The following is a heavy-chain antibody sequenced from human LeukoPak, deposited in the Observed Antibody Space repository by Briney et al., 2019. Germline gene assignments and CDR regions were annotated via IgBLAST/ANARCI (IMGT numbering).Heavy chain of an antibody. J-gene: IGHJ2*01. V-gene: IGHV6-1*01. CDR1: GDTVSSNSAS. CDR3: ARAPIGGWYFDL. D-gene: IGHD2-15*01. Sequence: PTLSLTCAISGDTVSSNSASWNWLRQSPWRGLEWLGSTYYRYKRYKHNAVAGKSLITIKPNTTQNPLFMQLKSLAPAGTAVDYCARAPIGGWYFDLWGRGTLVTVSS. CDR2: TYYRYKRYK.